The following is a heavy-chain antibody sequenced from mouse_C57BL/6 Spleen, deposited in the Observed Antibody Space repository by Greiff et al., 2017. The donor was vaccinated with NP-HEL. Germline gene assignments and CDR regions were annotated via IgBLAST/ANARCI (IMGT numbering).Heavy chain of an antibody. CDR1: GFTFSDYG. CDR2: ISSGSSTI. J-gene: IGHJ4*01. V-gene: IGHV5-17*01. Sequence: EVQRVESGGGLVKPGGSLKLSCAASGFTFSDYGMHWVRQAPEKGLEWVAYISSGSSTIYYADTVKGRFTISRDNAKNTLFLQMTSLRSEDTAMYYCERGGDGYFYAMDYWGQGTSVTVSA. D-gene: IGHD2-3*01. CDR3: ERGGDGYFYAMDY.